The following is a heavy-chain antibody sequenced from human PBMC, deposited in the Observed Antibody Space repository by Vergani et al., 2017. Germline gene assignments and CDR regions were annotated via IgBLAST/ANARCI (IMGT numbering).Heavy chain of an antibody. CDR3: ARHDPGIAGAGTSPYYFDY. J-gene: IGHJ4*02. Sequence: QLQLQESGPGLVKPSETLSLTCTVSGGSISSSSYYWGWIRQPPGKGLGWFGSIYYSGSTYYNPSLKGPVTISVDTSKNQFSLKLSSVTATDTAVYDCARHDPGIAGAGTSPYYFDYWGQGTLVTVSS. CDR1: GGSISSSSYY. D-gene: IGHD6-13*01. V-gene: IGHV4-39*01. CDR2: IYYSGST.